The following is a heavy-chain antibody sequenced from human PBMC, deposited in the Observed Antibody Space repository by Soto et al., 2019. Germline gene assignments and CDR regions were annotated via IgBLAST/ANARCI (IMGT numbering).Heavy chain of an antibody. CDR1: GGTFSSYA. D-gene: IGHD2-2*02. CDR3: ARVGGPYCSSPSCYTSNWFDP. V-gene: IGHV1-69*01. CDR2: IIPNFDTA. Sequence: QVQLVQSGAEVKKPGSSVKVSCKASGGTFSSYAISWVRQAPGQGLEWMGGIIPNFDTANYAQKFQGRVTITADESTSTAYMELSSLRSEDTAVYYCARVGGPYCSSPSCYTSNWFDPWGQGTLVTVSS. J-gene: IGHJ5*02.